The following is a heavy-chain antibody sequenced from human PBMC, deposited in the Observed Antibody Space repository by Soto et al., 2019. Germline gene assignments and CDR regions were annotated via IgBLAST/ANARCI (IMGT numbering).Heavy chain of an antibody. J-gene: IGHJ6*03. Sequence: EVQLVESGGGLVQPGGSLRLSCAASGFTFSKYDMQWVRQAAGKGLEWVSAIGVLGDTYYPDSVKGRFTISRENAKNPLYLQMNSLRAGDTGVYYCVREYCTGGNCPGWYYADVWGRGTTVTVSS. V-gene: IGHV3-13*01. D-gene: IGHD2-15*01. CDR1: GFTFSKYD. CDR3: VREYCTGGNCPGWYYADV. CDR2: IGVLGDT.